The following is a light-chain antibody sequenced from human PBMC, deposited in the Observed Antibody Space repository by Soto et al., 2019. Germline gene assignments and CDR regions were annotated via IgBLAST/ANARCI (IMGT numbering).Light chain of an antibody. J-gene: IGKJ1*01. CDR3: LQNNSYPVT. V-gene: IGKV1-17*01. CDR1: QGIRHD. Sequence: DIQMTQSPSSLSASVGDRVTITCRASQGIRHDLGWYQQKPGKAPKRLIYTASSLQSGVPPRFSGGGSGTKFPLTISSLQPEDFATYYCLQNNSYPVTFGQGTKVEIK. CDR2: TAS.